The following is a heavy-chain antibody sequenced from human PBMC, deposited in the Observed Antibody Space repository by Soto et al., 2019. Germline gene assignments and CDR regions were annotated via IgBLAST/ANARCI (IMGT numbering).Heavy chain of an antibody. CDR1: GFTFSVYG. D-gene: IGHD6-25*01. Sequence: PGGSLRLSCVASGFTFSVYGMHWVRQAPGRGLEWVASIWYDGSNRNYDDSVKGRFTISRDNSKDTLYLEMNSLRAEDTAVYYCARDSGQRLASYYFDYWGQGTLVTVSS. V-gene: IGHV3-33*01. CDR3: ARDSGQRLASYYFDY. J-gene: IGHJ4*02. CDR2: IWYDGSNR.